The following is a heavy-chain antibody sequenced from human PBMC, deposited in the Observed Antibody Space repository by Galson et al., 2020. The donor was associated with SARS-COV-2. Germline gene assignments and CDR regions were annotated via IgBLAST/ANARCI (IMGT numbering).Heavy chain of an antibody. CDR2: IQHNGGEK. CDR1: GFAFSSYW. CDR3: ARSTGSGWYDY. Sequence: GGSLRLSCTASGFAFSSYWLSWLRQAPGKGLEWVANIQHNGGEKYYLDSVTGRFTISRDNARNSLSLQMDSLRAEDTAVYYCARSTGSGWYDYWGQGTLVTVSS. V-gene: IGHV3-7*01. J-gene: IGHJ4*02. D-gene: IGHD6-19*01.